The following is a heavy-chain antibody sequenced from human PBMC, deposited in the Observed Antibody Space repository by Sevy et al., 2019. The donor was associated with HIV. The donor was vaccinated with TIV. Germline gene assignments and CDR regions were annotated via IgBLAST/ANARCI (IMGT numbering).Heavy chain of an antibody. J-gene: IGHJ4*02. V-gene: IGHV3-30-3*01. CDR1: GFTFSSYA. Sequence: GGSLRLSCAASGFTFSSYAMHWVRQAPGKGLEWVAVISYDGSNKYYADSVKGRFTISRDNAKNSLYLQMNSLRAEDTAVYYCAREGEWELEEVDYWGQGTLVTVSS. CDR3: AREGEWELEEVDY. D-gene: IGHD1-26*01. CDR2: ISYDGSNK.